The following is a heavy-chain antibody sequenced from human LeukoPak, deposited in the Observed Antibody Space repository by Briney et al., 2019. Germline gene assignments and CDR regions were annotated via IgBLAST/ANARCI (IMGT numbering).Heavy chain of an antibody. CDR3: AKASWFGELLSNFDY. CDR1: GFTFDDYA. D-gene: IGHD3-10*01. CDR2: ISWNSGSI. J-gene: IGHJ4*02. V-gene: IGHV3-9*01. Sequence: PGRSLRLSCAASGFTFDDYAMHRVRQAPGKGLEWVSGISWNSGSIGYADSVKGRFTISRDNAKNSLYLQMNSLRAEDTALYYCAKASWFGELLSNFDYWGQGTLVTVSS.